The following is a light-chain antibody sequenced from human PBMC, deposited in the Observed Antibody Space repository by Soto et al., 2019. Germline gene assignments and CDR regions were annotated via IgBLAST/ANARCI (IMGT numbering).Light chain of an antibody. CDR3: MQTLQTPT. CDR2: LGS. J-gene: IGKJ1*01. Sequence: IVLHQSPLSLPVTPGEPASISCRSSQNLLHSNGYIYLDWYLQKPGQSPQLLIYLGSNRASGVPDRFSGSGSGTDFTLQISGVEAEDVGIYYCMQTLQTPTFGQGTKVDI. CDR1: QNLLHSNGYIY. V-gene: IGKV2-28*01.